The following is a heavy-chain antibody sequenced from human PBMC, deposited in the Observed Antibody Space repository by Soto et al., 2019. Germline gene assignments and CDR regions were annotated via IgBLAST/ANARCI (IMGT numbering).Heavy chain of an antibody. CDR3: ARDRRAGIDSSGYPRYNWFDP. CDR1: GGSISSGGYY. Sequence: SETLSLTCTVSGGSISSGGYYWIWIRQHPGKGLEWIGYIYYSGSTYYNPSLKSRVTISVDTSKNQFSLKLSSVTAADTAVYYCARDRRAGIDSSGYPRYNWFDPWGQGTLVTVSS. J-gene: IGHJ5*02. CDR2: IYYSGST. D-gene: IGHD3-22*01. V-gene: IGHV4-31*03.